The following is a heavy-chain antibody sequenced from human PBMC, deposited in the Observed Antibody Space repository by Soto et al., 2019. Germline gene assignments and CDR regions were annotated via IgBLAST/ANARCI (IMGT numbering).Heavy chain of an antibody. J-gene: IGHJ4*02. CDR2: VNPYGASS. CDR1: GYSSSNYY. CDR3: ASVTTIWSN. Sequence: QVQVVQSGAEVKEPGASVKVSCKASGYSSSNYYTHWVRQAPGQGLEWMGIVNPYGASSNYAQSFQGRVTLPRDTSTNTDYMDLSRLTSDDTAVYYCASVTTIWSNWGQGTLVTVSS. V-gene: IGHV1-46*01. D-gene: IGHD2-21*02.